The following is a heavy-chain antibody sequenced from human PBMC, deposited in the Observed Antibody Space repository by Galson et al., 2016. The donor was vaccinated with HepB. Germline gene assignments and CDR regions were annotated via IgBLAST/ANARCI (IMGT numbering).Heavy chain of an antibody. D-gene: IGHD2-21*02. CDR1: GGTFSSYT. Sequence: SVKVSCKASGGTFSSYTFSWVRQAPGQGLEWMGGIIPSFVTPHYAQKFQGRVTVTADESSNTVYMEMTSLRSEDTAVYWCARNLEGGDDSGLEGGDYWGRGTRVTVSS. CDR2: IIPSFVTP. V-gene: IGHV1-69*13. J-gene: IGHJ4*02. CDR3: ARNLEGGDDSGLEGGDY.